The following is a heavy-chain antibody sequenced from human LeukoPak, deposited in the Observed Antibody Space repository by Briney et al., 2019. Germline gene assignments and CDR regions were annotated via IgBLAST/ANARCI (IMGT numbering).Heavy chain of an antibody. J-gene: IGHJ5*02. CDR1: GFTFDDYA. D-gene: IGHD3-10*01. CDR3: AKERVLWFGESPNWFDP. V-gene: IGHV3-43*02. Sequence: PGGSLRLSCAASGFTFDDYAMHWVRQAPGKGLERVSLISGDGGSTYYADSVKGRFTISRDNSKNSLYLQMNSLRTEDTALYYCAKERVLWFGESPNWFDPWGQGTLVTVSS. CDR2: ISGDGGST.